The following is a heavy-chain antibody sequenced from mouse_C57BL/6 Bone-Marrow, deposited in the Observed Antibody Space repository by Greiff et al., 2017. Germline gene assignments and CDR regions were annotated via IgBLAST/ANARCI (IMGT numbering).Heavy chain of an antibody. D-gene: IGHD1-1*01. J-gene: IGHJ4*01. CDR3: ARPTITTVVAPMDY. V-gene: IGHV1-55*01. CDR1: GYTFTSYW. Sequence: QVQLQQPGAELVKPGASVKMSCKASGYTFTSYWITWVKQRPGQGLEWIGDIYPGSGSTNYNEKFKSKATLTVDTSSSTAYMQLSSLTSEDSAVYYCARPTITTVVAPMDYWGQGTSVTVSS. CDR2: IYPGSGST.